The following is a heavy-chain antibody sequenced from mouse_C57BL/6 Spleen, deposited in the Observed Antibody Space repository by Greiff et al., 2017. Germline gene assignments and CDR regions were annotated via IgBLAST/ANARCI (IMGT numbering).Heavy chain of an antibody. CDR2: IYPGSGST. J-gene: IGHJ1*03. Sequence: QVQLKQPGAELVKPGASVKMSCKASGYTFTSYWITWVKQRPGQGLEWIGDIYPGSGSTNYNEKFKSKATLTVDTSSSTAYMQLSSLTSEDSAVYYCARHGSSYFWYFDVWGTGTTVTVSS. CDR1: GYTFTSYW. V-gene: IGHV1-55*01. D-gene: IGHD1-1*01. CDR3: ARHGSSYFWYFDV.